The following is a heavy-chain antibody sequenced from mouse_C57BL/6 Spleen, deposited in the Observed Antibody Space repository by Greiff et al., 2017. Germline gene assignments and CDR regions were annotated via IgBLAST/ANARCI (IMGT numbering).Heavy chain of an antibody. J-gene: IGHJ2*01. Sequence: DVKLVESEGGLVQPGSSMKISCTASGFTFSDYYMAWVRQVPEKGLEWVAKINYDGSSTYYLDSLKSRFIISRDNAKNILYLQMSSLKSEDTATYYCAREISQTAQATFPFDDWGQGTTLTVSS. D-gene: IGHD3-2*02. CDR2: INYDGSST. CDR3: AREISQTAQATFPFDD. V-gene: IGHV5-16*01. CDR1: GFTFSDYY.